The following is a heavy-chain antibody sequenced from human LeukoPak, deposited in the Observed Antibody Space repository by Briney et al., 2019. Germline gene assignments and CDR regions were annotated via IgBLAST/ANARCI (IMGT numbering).Heavy chain of an antibody. J-gene: IGHJ5*02. CDR2: IRYDGSNK. CDR3: AKVGARGSSTGWFDP. CDR1: GFTFSSYG. V-gene: IGHV3-30*02. D-gene: IGHD7-27*01. Sequence: GGSLRLSCAASGFTFSSYGMHWVRQAPGKGLEWVAFIRYDGSNKYYADSVKGRFTISRDNSKNTLYLQMNSLRADDTAVYYCAKVGARGSSTGWFDPWGQGTLVTVSS.